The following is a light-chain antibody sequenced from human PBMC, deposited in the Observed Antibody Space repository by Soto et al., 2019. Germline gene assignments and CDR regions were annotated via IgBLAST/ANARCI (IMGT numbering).Light chain of an antibody. CDR1: SSDIGGYNY. Sequence: QSALTQPASVSGSPGQSITISCTGTSSDIGGYNYVSWYQQYPGKAPKLMIYEVSNRPPGLSNRFAGSKSGSTASLTISGLQAEDEAVYYCSSYTSSSTLVFGGGTKLTVL. CDR3: SSYTSSSTLV. J-gene: IGLJ3*02. V-gene: IGLV2-14*01. CDR2: EVS.